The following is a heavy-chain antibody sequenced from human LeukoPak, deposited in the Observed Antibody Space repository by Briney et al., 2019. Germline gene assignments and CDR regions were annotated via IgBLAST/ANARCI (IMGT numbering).Heavy chain of an antibody. CDR3: ARTRAYGGRPDY. CDR2: IYYSGST. CDR1: GGSISSYY. D-gene: IGHD4-23*01. Sequence: PSETLSLTCTVSGGSISSYYWSWIRQPPGKGLEWIGYIYYSGSTNYNPSHKSRVTISVDTSKNQFSLKLSSVTAADTAVYYCARTRAYGGRPDYWGQGTLVAVSS. J-gene: IGHJ4*02. V-gene: IGHV4-59*01.